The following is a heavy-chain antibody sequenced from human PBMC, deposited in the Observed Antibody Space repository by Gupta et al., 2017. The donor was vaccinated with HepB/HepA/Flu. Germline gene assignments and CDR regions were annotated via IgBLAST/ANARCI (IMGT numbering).Heavy chain of an antibody. CDR2: ISTNGGIT. V-gene: IGHV3-64*01. CDR3: GRASRGGQGTGDANFDY. CDR1: GFTFSTYA. Sequence: EVQLVESGGGLVQPGGSLRLSCAASGFTFSTYAMQWVRQAPGKGLEHVSTISTNGGITYYANSVKGRFTISRDNSKSTLYLQMGSLRADDMAVYYCGRASRGGQGTGDANFDYWGQVTLVTVSS. D-gene: IGHD7-27*01. J-gene: IGHJ4*02.